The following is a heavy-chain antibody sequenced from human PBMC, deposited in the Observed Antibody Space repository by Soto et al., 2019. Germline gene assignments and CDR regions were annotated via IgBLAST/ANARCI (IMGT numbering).Heavy chain of an antibody. J-gene: IGHJ4*02. CDR1: GFTFNDYP. V-gene: IGHV3-9*01. CDR3: VEASGRQSHILVILDY. Sequence: GGTLRLPCVRSGFTFNDYPMHWLRQAPGKGLEWVAGNSWFSGSEGYADSVRGRFTISRDDANNSLYLQMDSLTPEDTAFYYCVEASGRQSHILVILDYWGRGT. CDR2: NSWFSGSE. D-gene: IGHD3-16*02.